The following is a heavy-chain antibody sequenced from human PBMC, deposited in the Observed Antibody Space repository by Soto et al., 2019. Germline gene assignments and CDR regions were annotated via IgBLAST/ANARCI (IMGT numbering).Heavy chain of an antibody. CDR1: GYSFTSYW. CDR2: IYPGDSDT. Sequence: GESLKISCKGSGYSFTSYWIGWVRQMPGKGLEWMGIIYPGDSDTRYSPSFQGQVTIPADKSISTAYLQWSSLKAADTAMYYCARLSVGATRGSYYYYGMDVWGQGTTVTVSS. J-gene: IGHJ6*02. V-gene: IGHV5-51*01. D-gene: IGHD1-26*01. CDR3: ARLSVGATRGSYYYYGMDV.